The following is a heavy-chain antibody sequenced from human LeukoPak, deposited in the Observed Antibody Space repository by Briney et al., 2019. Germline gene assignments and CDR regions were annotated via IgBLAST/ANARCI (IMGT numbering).Heavy chain of an antibody. D-gene: IGHD3-3*01. V-gene: IGHV4-39*01. Sequence: PSETLSLTCTVSGGSVSSSSYYWGWIRQPPGKGLEFIGSINYRGTTYYNPSLKSRVTISVDTSKNRLSLRVGSVTAADTAVYFCARLSPASEVFWSGFYVYYIDYWGQGTLVAVSS. CDR3: ARLSPASEVFWSGFYVYYIDY. CDR1: GGSVSSSSYY. J-gene: IGHJ4*02. CDR2: INYRGTT.